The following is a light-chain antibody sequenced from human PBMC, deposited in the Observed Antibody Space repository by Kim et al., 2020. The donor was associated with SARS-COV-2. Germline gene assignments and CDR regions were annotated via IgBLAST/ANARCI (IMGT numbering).Light chain of an antibody. V-gene: IGLV1-51*01. CDR3: GTWDSSLSAWV. J-gene: IGLJ3*02. CDR1: TSNIGNNY. CDR2: DNN. Sequence: GQKVTTSCTGSTSNIGNNYVTWDQQFPGSAPKLLIYDNNKRPAEITDRFSGSKSGTSATLGITGLQTGDEADYYCGTWDSSLSAWVSGGGTQLTVL.